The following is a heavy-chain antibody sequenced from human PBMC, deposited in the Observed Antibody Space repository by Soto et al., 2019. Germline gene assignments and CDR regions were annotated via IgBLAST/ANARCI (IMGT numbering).Heavy chain of an antibody. J-gene: IGHJ4*02. CDR1: GFTFSSYG. CDR2: IWYDGSNK. V-gene: IGHV3-33*01. CDR3: ARDHGAFWVAREYYFDY. Sequence: VQLVESGGGVVQPGRSLRLSCAASGFTFSSYGMHWVRQAPGKGLEWVAVIWYDGSNKYYADSVKGRFTISRDNSKNTLYLQMNSLRAEDTAVYYCARDHGAFWVAREYYFDYWGQGTLVTVSS. D-gene: IGHD2-15*01.